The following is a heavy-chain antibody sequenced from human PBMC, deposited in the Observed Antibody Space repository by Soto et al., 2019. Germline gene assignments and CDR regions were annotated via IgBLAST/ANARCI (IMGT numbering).Heavy chain of an antibody. CDR1: GFTFSSYG. CDR2: IWYDGSNK. V-gene: IGHV3-33*01. D-gene: IGHD3-9*01. CDR3: ATDWPDAFDI. Sequence: PGGSLRLSCAASGFTFSSYGMHWVRQAPGKGLEWVAVIWYDGSNKYYADSVKGRSTISRDNSKNTLYLQMNSLRAEDTAVYYCATDWPDAFDIWGQGTMVTVSS. J-gene: IGHJ3*02.